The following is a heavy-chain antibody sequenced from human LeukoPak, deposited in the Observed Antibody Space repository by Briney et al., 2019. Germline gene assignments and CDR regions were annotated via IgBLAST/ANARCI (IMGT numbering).Heavy chain of an antibody. J-gene: IGHJ4*02. CDR1: GFTFSSYA. CDR3: AKPHSGASFFDY. CDR2: ISNSGGFA. D-gene: IGHD2-15*01. Sequence: GGSLRLSCAASGFTFSSYAMSWVRQAPGKGLEWVSGISNSGGFANYADSVKGRFTISRDNSKNTLYLQMDTLRAEATAVYFCAKPHSGASFFDYWGQGALVTVSS. V-gene: IGHV3-23*01.